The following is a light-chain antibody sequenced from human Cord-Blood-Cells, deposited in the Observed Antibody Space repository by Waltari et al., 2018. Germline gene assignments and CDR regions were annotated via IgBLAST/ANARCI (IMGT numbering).Light chain of an antibody. Sequence: QSVLTQPPSVSAAPGPRVTLSRTRSSSHIGADYDVHWYQQLPGTAPKLLIYGNSNRPSGGPDRFSGSKSGTSASLAITGLQAEDEADYYGQSYDSSLSGSVFGGGTKLTVL. J-gene: IGLJ2*01. CDR1: SSHIGADYD. V-gene: IGLV1-40*01. CDR3: QSYDSSLSGSV. CDR2: GNS.